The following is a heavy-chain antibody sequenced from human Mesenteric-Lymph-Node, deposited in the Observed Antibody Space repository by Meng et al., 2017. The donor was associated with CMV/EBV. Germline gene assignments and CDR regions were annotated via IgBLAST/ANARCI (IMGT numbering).Heavy chain of an antibody. CDR2: ISCYNGDT. D-gene: IGHD2-2*01. Sequence: ASVKVSCKASGYTLNTYGIMWVRQAPGLGLEWMAWISCYNGDTRYAQRHQGRVTFTADTSTNTVYMELSSLRSEDTAVYYCARKDCSSSSCKGGHGMDVWGQGTTVTVSS. J-gene: IGHJ6*02. V-gene: IGHV1-18*01. CDR3: ARKDCSSSSCKGGHGMDV. CDR1: GYTLNTYG.